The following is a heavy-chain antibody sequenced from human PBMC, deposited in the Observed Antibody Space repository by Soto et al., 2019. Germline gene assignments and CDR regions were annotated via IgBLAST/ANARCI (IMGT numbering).Heavy chain of an antibody. CDR2: ISVSGDTT. J-gene: IGHJ4*02. CDR3: AKDGVGWVTTVSYFDS. V-gene: IGHV3-23*01. Sequence: GVSMRVPWTASGLNIINFGRNRIRKTTGKGLEWVSTISVSGDTTTYADSVKGRFTISRDNSMDTLYLQMNSLRAEDTALYFCAKDGVGWVTTVSYFDSWGQGTRVTVSS. D-gene: IGHD4-4*01. CDR1: GLNIINFG.